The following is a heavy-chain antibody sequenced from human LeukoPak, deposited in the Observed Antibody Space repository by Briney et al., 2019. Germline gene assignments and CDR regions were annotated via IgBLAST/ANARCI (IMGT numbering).Heavy chain of an antibody. CDR2: ISTGGYK. CDR3: ATNDSSGYY. V-gene: IGHV3-21*01. J-gene: IGHJ4*02. CDR1: GFTFSSYA. Sequence: GGSLRLSCTASGFTFSSYAMNWVRQAPGKGLEWVSSISTGGYKYYADSLKGRFTISRDNAKNSLYLQMNSLRAEDTAVYYCATNDSSGYYWGQGTLVTVSS. D-gene: IGHD3-22*01.